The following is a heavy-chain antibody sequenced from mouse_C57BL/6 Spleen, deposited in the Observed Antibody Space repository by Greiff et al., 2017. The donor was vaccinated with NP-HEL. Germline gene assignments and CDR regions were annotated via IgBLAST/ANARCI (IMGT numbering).Heavy chain of an antibody. D-gene: IGHD2-3*01. V-gene: IGHV14-2*01. CDR1: GFNIKDYY. J-gene: IGHJ1*03. CDR3: ARTPLFTRAGPYFDV. Sequence: VQLKQSGAELVKPGASVKLSCTASGFNIKDYYMHWVKQRTEQGLEWIGRIDPEDGETKYAPKFPGKATITADTSSNTVYLQLSSLTSEDTAVYYCARTPLFTRAGPYFDVWGTGTTVTVSS. CDR2: IDPEDGET.